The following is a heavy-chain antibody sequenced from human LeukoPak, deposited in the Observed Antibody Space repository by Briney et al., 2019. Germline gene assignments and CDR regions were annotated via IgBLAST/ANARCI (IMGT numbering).Heavy chain of an antibody. V-gene: IGHV1-18*01. CDR2: ISAYNGNT. D-gene: IGHD3-10*01. J-gene: IGHJ5*02. CDR1: GYTFTSYG. CDR3: ARGKHYYGSGRDNWFDP. Sequence: ASVKVSCKASGYTFTSYGISWVRRAPGQGLEWMGWISAYNGNTNYAQKLQGRVTMTTDTSTSTAYMELRSLRSDDTAVYYCARGKHYYGSGRDNWFDPWGQGTLVTVSS.